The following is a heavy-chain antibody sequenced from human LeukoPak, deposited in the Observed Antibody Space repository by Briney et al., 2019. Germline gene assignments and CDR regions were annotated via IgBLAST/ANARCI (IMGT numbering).Heavy chain of an antibody. J-gene: IGHJ4*02. Sequence: SETLSLTCAVYGGSFSGYHWSWIRQPPGKGLEWIGEINHSGSTNYNPSLKSRVTISVDTSKNQFSLKLSSVTAADTAVYYCARLGYSGYEYYFDYWGQGTLVTVSS. CDR1: GGSFSGYH. V-gene: IGHV4-34*01. D-gene: IGHD5-12*01. CDR3: ARLGYSGYEYYFDY. CDR2: INHSGST.